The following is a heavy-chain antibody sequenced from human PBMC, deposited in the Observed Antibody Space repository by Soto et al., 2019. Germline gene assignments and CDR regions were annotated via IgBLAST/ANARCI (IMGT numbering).Heavy chain of an antibody. CDR1: GDSVSNDNYY. J-gene: IGHJ4*02. CDR3: ARSQRGRTAFTFDY. D-gene: IGHD3-16*01. Sequence: QVQLQESGPGLVKPSETLSLTCAVSGDSVSNDNYYWSWIRQPPGKGLEWIGYIYYSGTTNYNSYPKSRLSLSVAMSKNQFSLKLASVTAADTAVYFCARSQRGRTAFTFDYWGQGALVTVSS. CDR2: IYYSGTT. V-gene: IGHV4-61*01.